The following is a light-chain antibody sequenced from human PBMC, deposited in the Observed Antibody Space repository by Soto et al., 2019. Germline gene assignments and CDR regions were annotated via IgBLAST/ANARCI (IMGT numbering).Light chain of an antibody. Sequence: ETVMTQSPATLSVSPGERATLSCRASETVGSHLAWYQQKPGQAPRLLIYGASTRATDIPARFSGSGSGTDFTITISGLQSEDFAVYYCQQYNNWPPWTFGQGTKVEFK. J-gene: IGKJ1*01. V-gene: IGKV3-15*01. CDR1: ETVGSH. CDR2: GAS. CDR3: QQYNNWPPWT.